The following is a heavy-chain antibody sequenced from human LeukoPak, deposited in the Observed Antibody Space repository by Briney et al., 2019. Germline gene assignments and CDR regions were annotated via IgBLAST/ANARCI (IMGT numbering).Heavy chain of an antibody. V-gene: IGHV3-74*01. Sequence: WGSLRLSCTASGLTFSTYWIHWVRQAPGKGLVWVSQIKFDGSLASYADSVKGRFTISRDNAKNTLYLQMNSLGIEDTAVYYCVTGHYDSRMYFDLWGRGTLVTVSS. CDR3: VTGHYDSRMYFDL. J-gene: IGHJ2*01. CDR1: GLTFSTYW. D-gene: IGHD3-16*01. CDR2: IKFDGSLA.